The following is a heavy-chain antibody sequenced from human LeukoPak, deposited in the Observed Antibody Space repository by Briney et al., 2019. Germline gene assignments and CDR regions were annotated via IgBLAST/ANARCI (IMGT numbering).Heavy chain of an antibody. CDR1: GGSFSGYY. Sequence: PSETLSLTCAVYGGSFSGYYWSWIRQPPGKGLEWIGEINHSGSTNYDPSLKSRVTISVDTSRNQFSLKLSSVTAADTAVYYCATARSILNYVWGSYRSYYFDYWGQGTLVTVSS. CDR2: INHSGST. V-gene: IGHV4-34*01. J-gene: IGHJ4*02. CDR3: ATARSILNYVWGSYRSYYFDY. D-gene: IGHD3-16*02.